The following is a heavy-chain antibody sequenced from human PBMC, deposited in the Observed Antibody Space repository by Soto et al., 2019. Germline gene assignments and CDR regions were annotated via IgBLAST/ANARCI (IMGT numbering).Heavy chain of an antibody. Sequence: QLQLQESGPGLVKPSETLSLTCTVSGGSISSSNYYWGWIRQPPGKGLEWIGSIYYSGSTYYNPSLKSRVTISVDTSKNQFSLKLSSVTAADTAVYYCARLIADYTVTTETYWGQGTLVTVSS. V-gene: IGHV4-39*01. J-gene: IGHJ4*02. CDR2: IYYSGST. CDR1: GGSISSSNYY. CDR3: ARLIADYTVTTETY. D-gene: IGHD4-17*01.